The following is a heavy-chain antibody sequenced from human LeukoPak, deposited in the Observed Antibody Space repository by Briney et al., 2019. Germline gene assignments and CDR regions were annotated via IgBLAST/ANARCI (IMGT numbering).Heavy chain of an antibody. CDR3: VKGRTFSRDAFDI. D-gene: IGHD3-3*02. CDR1: GFTFSSYA. J-gene: IGHJ3*02. V-gene: IGHV3-64D*06. Sequence: GGSLRLSCSASGFTFSSYASHWVRQAPGKGLEYVSAISSSTNGDATYYADSVKGRFTISRDNSKNTPYLQMSSLRAEDTAVYYCVKGRTFSRDAFDIWGQGTMVTVSS. CDR2: ISSSTNGDAT.